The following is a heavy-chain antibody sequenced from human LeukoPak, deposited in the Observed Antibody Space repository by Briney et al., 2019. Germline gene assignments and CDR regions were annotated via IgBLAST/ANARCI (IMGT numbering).Heavy chain of an antibody. J-gene: IGHJ4*02. CDR3: AGNRYYYDSSGYYYEFDY. V-gene: IGHV4-39*01. CDR2: IYYSGST. CDR1: GGSISSSSYY. D-gene: IGHD3-22*01. Sequence: SETLSLTCTVSGGSISSSSYYWGWIRQPPGKGLERIGSIYYSGSTYYNPSLKSRVTISVDTSKNQFSLKLSSVTAADTAVYYCAGNRYYYDSSGYYYEFDYWGQGTLVTVSS.